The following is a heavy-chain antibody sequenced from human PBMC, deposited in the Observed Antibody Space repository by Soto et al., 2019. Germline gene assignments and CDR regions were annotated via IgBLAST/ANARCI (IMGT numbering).Heavy chain of an antibody. V-gene: IGHV4-59*01. Sequence: PSETLSLTCTVSGVSISSYYWSWIRQPPGKGLEWIGYIHYSGSTNYNPSLKSRVTISVDTSKNQFSLKLSSVTAADTAVYYCARPHGGSSGWDNWFDPWGQGTLVTVSS. D-gene: IGHD6-25*01. CDR3: ARPHGGSSGWDNWFDP. J-gene: IGHJ5*02. CDR1: GVSISSYY. CDR2: IHYSGST.